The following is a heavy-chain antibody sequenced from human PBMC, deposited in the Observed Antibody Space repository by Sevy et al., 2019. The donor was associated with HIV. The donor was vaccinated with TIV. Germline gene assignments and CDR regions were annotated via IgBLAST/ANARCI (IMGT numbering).Heavy chain of an antibody. V-gene: IGHV3-13*01. CDR3: ARAWRDRWYFDL. Sequence: GGSLRLSCVASGFTFGNYDMHWVRQAKGKGLEGVSAIGLAGDTYYPGSVKGRFTISREKDKKSLYLQMNSLRAGDTAVYYCARAWRDRWYFDLWRRGTLVTVSS. J-gene: IGHJ2*01. CDR2: IGLAGDT. CDR1: GFTFGNYD.